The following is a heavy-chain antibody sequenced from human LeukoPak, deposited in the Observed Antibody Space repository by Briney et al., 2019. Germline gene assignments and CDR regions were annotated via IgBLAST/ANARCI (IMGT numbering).Heavy chain of an antibody. V-gene: IGHV3-74*01. D-gene: IGHD3-22*01. CDR1: GFTFSSYW. Sequence: GGSLILSCAASGFTFSSYWMHWVRQAPGKGLLWVSRINTDGSNTIYADSVKGRFTISRDNAKSTLYLQMNSLRAEDTAVYYCAREPTSSYYDSSGWPDYWGQGTLVTVSS. CDR3: AREPTSSYYDSSGWPDY. J-gene: IGHJ4*02. CDR2: INTDGSNT.